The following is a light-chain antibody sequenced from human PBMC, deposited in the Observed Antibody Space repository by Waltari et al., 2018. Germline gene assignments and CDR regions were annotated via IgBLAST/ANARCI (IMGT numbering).Light chain of an antibody. CDR2: EDN. CDR1: TPNIGINY. J-gene: IGLJ3*02. Sequence: QSVLTQAPSVSAAPGQTVTISCSGTTPNIGINYVSGYQQLPGAAPKIVLYEDNRRPSGIPDRFSGSKSGASATLGITGLQTGDEADYYCGSWDSSLGIGVLGGGTRLTVL. V-gene: IGLV1-51*01. CDR3: GSWDSSLGIGV.